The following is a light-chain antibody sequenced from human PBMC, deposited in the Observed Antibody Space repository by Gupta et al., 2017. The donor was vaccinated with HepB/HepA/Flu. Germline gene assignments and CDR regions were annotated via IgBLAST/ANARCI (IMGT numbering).Light chain of an antibody. CDR2: AAS. CDR1: HGISNY. CDR3: QKYNSAPKT. V-gene: IGKV1-27*01. Sequence: DIQMTQSPSSLSASVGDRVTITCRASHGISNYLAWYQQKPGKVPKLLIYAASTWQSGVPSRFSGSGSGTDFTLTISSLQPEDVATYYCQKYNSAPKTFGQGTKVEIK. J-gene: IGKJ1*01.